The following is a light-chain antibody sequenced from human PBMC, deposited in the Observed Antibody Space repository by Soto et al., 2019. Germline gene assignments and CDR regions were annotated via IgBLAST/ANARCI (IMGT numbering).Light chain of an antibody. Sequence: IVSTQSPGTLSLTPGERATLSCRACQSVSSSYLAWYQQQPGQAPRLLLYGASSRATGIPDRFSGSWSGTDFTLTISILEPEDLVVYYCQHYDTSPLYTFGYG. CDR1: QSVSSSY. V-gene: IGKV3-20*01. CDR3: QHYDTSPLYT. CDR2: GAS. J-gene: IGKJ2*01.